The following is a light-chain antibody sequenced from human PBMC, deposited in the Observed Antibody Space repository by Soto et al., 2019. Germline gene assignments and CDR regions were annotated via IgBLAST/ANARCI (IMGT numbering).Light chain of an antibody. V-gene: IGLV2-14*01. CDR2: EVS. CDR1: MRDVGAYNL. CDR3: SSYTITHIPVI. J-gene: IGLJ2*01. Sequence: QSVLTQPASVSGSAGQSITISCSGTMRDVGAYNLVSWYQQHPGTAPKLIIYEVSNRPSGVSNRFSGSKSDNTASLTITGLQAEDEASYYCSSYTITHIPVIFGGGTQLTVL.